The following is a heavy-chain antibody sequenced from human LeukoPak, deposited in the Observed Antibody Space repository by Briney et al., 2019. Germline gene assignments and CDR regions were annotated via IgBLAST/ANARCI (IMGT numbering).Heavy chain of an antibody. D-gene: IGHD6-19*01. CDR2: LSGYTGHT. J-gene: IGHJ4*02. CDR1: GYTFTSYG. Sequence: ASVKVSCKASGYTFTSYGINWVRQAPGHGLEWLGWLSGYTGHTNYVQKIQGRVTMTTDTSTNTAYMELRSLRSDDTGVYYCARGPGIAVAGVFDYWGQGSLVTVSS. V-gene: IGHV1-18*04. CDR3: ARGPGIAVAGVFDY.